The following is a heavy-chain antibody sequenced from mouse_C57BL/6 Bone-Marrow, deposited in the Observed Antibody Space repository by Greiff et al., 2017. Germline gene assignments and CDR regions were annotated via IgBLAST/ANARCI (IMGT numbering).Heavy chain of an antibody. D-gene: IGHD2-4*01. J-gene: IGHJ3*01. CDR2: IYPGSGNT. CDR1: GYSFTSYY. Sequence: QVQLQQSGPELVKPGASVKISCKASGYSFTSYYIHWVKQRPGQGLEWIGWIYPGSGNTKYNEKFKGKATLTADTSSSTAYMQLSSLTSEDSAVYYCARSVDYDVRFAYWGQGTLVTVSA. V-gene: IGHV1-66*01. CDR3: ARSVDYDVRFAY.